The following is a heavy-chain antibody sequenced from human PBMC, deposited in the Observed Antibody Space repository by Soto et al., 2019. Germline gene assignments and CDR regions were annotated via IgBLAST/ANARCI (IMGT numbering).Heavy chain of an antibody. Sequence: QVQLQESGPGLVKPSETLSLTCTVSGGSISSYYWSWIRQPPGKGLEWIGYIYYRGSTSYNPSLRSRVTISVDTSKNQFSLKLSSVTAADTAVYYCARRYAGNFDYWGQGTLVTVSS. V-gene: IGHV4-59*01. D-gene: IGHD2-8*01. CDR2: IYYRGST. CDR1: GGSISSYY. CDR3: ARRYAGNFDY. J-gene: IGHJ4*02.